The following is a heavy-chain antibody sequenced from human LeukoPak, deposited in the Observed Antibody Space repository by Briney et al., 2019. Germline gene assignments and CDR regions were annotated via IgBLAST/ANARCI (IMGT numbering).Heavy chain of an antibody. D-gene: IGHD3-9*01. Sequence: ASVKVSCKASGYTFTSYAMNWVRQAPGQGLEWMGWINTNTGNPTYAQGFTGRFVFSLDTSVSTAYLQISSLKAEDTAVYYCARPIYDILTGYYPPYYGMDVWGQGTTVTVSS. CDR1: GYTFTSYA. CDR2: INTNTGNP. V-gene: IGHV7-4-1*02. CDR3: ARPIYDILTGYYPPYYGMDV. J-gene: IGHJ6*02.